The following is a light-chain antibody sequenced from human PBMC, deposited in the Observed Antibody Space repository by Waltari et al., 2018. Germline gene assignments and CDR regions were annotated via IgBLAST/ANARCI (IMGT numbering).Light chain of an antibody. CDR1: QNVNTY. CDR2: DAS. CDR3: QQRSDWPPT. J-gene: IGKJ2*01. Sequence: EIVLTQSPATLSFSPGERATLSCRASQNVNTYVAWLQQRPGQAPRLLIYDASNRATGIPPRFSGSGSGTDFTLTISSLDPEDFAVYYCQQRSDWPPTFGQGTKLEIK. V-gene: IGKV3-11*01.